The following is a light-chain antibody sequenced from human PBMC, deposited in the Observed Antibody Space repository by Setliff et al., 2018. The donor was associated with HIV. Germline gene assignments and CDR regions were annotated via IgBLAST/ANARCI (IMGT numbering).Light chain of an antibody. Sequence: QSVLTQPASVSGSPGQSITISCTGTSSDVGAYNYVSWYQQHPGKAPKLMIYDVGKRPSGVSNRFSGSKSGNTASLTISGLQAEDEADYYCSSYTSSSTYVFGTGTKVTVL. V-gene: IGLV2-14*01. CDR3: SSYTSSSTYV. J-gene: IGLJ1*01. CDR2: DVG. CDR1: SSDVGAYNY.